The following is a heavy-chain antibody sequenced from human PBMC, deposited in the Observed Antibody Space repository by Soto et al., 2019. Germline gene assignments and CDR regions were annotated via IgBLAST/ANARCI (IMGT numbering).Heavy chain of an antibody. V-gene: IGHV3-23*01. CDR3: AKDGLSVSPSAIDY. Sequence: GGSLRLSCAASGFTFTKSGMSWVRQAPGKGLEWVAGIGGSGRKTYYADSVKGRFSISRDNSKNSLFLQMNSLSADDTAIYYCAKDGLSVSPSAIDYWGLGTLVTVSS. J-gene: IGHJ4*02. CDR2: IGGSGRKT. CDR1: GFTFTKSG. D-gene: IGHD6-13*01.